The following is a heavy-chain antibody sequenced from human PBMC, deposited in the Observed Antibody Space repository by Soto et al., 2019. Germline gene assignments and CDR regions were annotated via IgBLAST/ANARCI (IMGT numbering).Heavy chain of an antibody. J-gene: IGHJ4*02. CDR3: ARDGVSSTDYTWNYGTYFDY. CDR1: GFTFSSYG. CDR2: ISYDGNNK. Sequence: GGSLRLSCAASGFTFSSYGMHWVRQAPGKGLEWVAVISYDGNNKFYADSVKGRFTISRDSSSQTLYLQMNSLRPDDTAMYYCARDGVSSTDYTWNYGTYFDYWGPGALVTVSS. V-gene: IGHV3-30*03. D-gene: IGHD1-1*01.